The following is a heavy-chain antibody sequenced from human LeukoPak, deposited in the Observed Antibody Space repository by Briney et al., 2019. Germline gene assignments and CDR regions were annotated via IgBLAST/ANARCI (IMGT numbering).Heavy chain of an antibody. J-gene: IGHJ4*02. V-gene: IGHV3-74*01. CDR1: GFTFSNYW. CDR3: AVGDNPGALDY. CDR2: ISNDASST. Sequence: GGSLRLSCAASGFTFSNYWMHWVRQAPGRGLVWVSRISNDASSTTYADSVKGRFTISRDNTKNTLYLQMNSLRAEDTAVYYCAVGDNPGALDYWGQGTLVTVSS. D-gene: IGHD1-14*01.